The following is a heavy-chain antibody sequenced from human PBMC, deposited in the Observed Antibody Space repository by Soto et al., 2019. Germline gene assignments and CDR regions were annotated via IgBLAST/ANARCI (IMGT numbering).Heavy chain of an antibody. J-gene: IGHJ4*02. CDR3: ARGLVVDCSSTSCYRHFDY. V-gene: IGHV3-21*01. CDR1: GFTFSSYS. CDR2: ISSSSSYI. D-gene: IGHD2-2*01. Sequence: VQLVESGGGLVKPGGSLRLSCAASGFTFSSYSMNWVRQAPGKGLEWVSSISSSSSYIYYADSVKGRFTISRDNAKNSLYMQMNSLRAEDTDVYYCARGLVVDCSSTSCYRHFDYWGQGTLVTVSS.